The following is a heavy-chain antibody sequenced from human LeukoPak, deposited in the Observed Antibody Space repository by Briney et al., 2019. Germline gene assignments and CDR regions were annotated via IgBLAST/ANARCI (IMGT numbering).Heavy chain of an antibody. V-gene: IGHV3-21*01. J-gene: IGHJ5*02. CDR1: GFTFSSYS. D-gene: IGHD6-13*01. CDR3: ARDTYSGSWYEDPVNWFDP. CDR2: ISSSSSYI. Sequence: GGSLRLSCAASGFTFSSYSMNWVRQASGKGLEWVSSISSSSSYIYYADSVKGRFTISRDNAKNSLYLQMNSLRAEDTAVYYCARDTYSGSWYEDPVNWFDPWGQGTLVTVSS.